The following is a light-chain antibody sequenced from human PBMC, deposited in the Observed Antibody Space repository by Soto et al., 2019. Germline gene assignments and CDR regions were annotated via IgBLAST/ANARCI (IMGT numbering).Light chain of an antibody. CDR1: QSISSY. V-gene: IGKV1-39*01. Sequence: DIQMTQSPSSLSASVGDRVTITCRAIQSISSYLNWYQQKPGKAPKLLIYAASSLQSGVPSRFSGSGSRTDFTLTISRLQPEEFATYACQRSCSTPRTFGQGTKGDLK. J-gene: IGKJ1*01. CDR2: AAS. CDR3: QRSCSTPRT.